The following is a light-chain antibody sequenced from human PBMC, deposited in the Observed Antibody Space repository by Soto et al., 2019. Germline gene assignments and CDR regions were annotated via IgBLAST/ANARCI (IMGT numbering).Light chain of an antibody. J-gene: IGKJ1*01. V-gene: IGKV1-5*01. CDR3: EQYNSYSWT. CDR2: DAS. Sequence: DIQMTQSPSTLSASVGDRVTITCRASQSISSWLAWYQQKPGKAPKLLIYDASSLESRVPSRFRGSGSGTEFTLTIGSLQPDDFATYYCEQYNSYSWTFGQGTKVEIK. CDR1: QSISSW.